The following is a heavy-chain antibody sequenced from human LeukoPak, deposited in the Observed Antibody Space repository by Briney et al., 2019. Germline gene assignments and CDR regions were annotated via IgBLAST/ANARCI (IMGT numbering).Heavy chain of an antibody. Sequence: ASVKVSCKASGYILTDYYMHWVRQAPGQGLEWMGWINPNSGDTNYAQKLQGRVTMTTDTSTSTAYMELRSLRSDDTAVYYCARAGGANYGDCFGYWGQGTLVTVSS. CDR3: ARAGGANYGDCFGY. D-gene: IGHD4-17*01. J-gene: IGHJ4*02. CDR2: INPNSGDT. CDR1: GYILTDYY. V-gene: IGHV1-2*02.